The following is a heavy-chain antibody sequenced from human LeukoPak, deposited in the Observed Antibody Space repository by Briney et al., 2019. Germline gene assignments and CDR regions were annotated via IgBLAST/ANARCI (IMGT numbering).Heavy chain of an antibody. V-gene: IGHV3-33*06. J-gene: IGHJ4*02. D-gene: IGHD3-22*01. CDR3: AKQHYYDSSGYYPPGD. CDR2: IWYDGSNK. Sequence: GRSLRLSCAASGFTFSSYGMHWVRQAPGKGLEWVAVIWYDGSNKYYADSVKGRFTISRDNSKNTLYLQMNSLRAEVTAMYYCAKQHYYDSSGYYPPGDWGQGTLVTVSS. CDR1: GFTFSSYG.